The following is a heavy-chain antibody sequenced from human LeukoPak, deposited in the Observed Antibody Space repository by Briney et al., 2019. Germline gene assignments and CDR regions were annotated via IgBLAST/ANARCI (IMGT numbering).Heavy chain of an antibody. V-gene: IGHV4-34*01. CDR3: ARRTRDSSGYYHYYYYYMDV. D-gene: IGHD3-22*01. CDR1: GGSISSYY. CDR2: INHSGST. J-gene: IGHJ6*03. Sequence: SETLSLTCTVSGGSISSYYWSWIRQPPGKGLEWIGEINHSGSTNYNPSLKSRVTISVDTSKNQFSLKLSSVTAADTAVYYCARRTRDSSGYYHYYYYYMDVWGKGTTVTISS.